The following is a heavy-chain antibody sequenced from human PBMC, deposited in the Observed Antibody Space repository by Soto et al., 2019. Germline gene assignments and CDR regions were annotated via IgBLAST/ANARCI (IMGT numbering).Heavy chain of an antibody. D-gene: IGHD6-19*01. J-gene: IGHJ4*02. V-gene: IGHV3-30*18. CDR1: GFTFSSYG. CDR2: ISYDGSNK. Sequence: QVQLVESGGGVVQPGRSLRLSCAASGFTFSSYGMHRVRQAPGKGLEWVAVISYDGSNKYYADSVKGRFTIYRDNSKNTLYLQMNSLRAEDTAVYYCAKGYSGWYFDYWGQGTLVTVSS. CDR3: AKGYSGWYFDY.